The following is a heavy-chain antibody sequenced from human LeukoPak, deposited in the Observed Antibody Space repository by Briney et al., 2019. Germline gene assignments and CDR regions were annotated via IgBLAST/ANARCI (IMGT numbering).Heavy chain of an antibody. J-gene: IGHJ4*02. Sequence: PGGSLRLSCAASGFTFSSYAMSWVRQAPGKGLEWVSAISGSGGSTYYADSVKGGFTISRDNSKNTLYLQMNSLRAEDTAVYYCAKGPEWELLGYFDYWGQGTLVTVSS. CDR2: ISGSGGST. V-gene: IGHV3-23*01. CDR1: GFTFSSYA. D-gene: IGHD1-26*01. CDR3: AKGPEWELLGYFDY.